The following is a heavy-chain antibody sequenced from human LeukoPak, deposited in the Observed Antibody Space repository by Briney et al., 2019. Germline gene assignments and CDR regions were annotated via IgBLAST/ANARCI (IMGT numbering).Heavy chain of an antibody. J-gene: IGHJ4*02. CDR2: ISGNGVKT. CDR3: AKDRAYSFDY. Sequence: PGGSLRLSCAASGFAFSTYAMSWVRQAPGKGLEWVAAISGNGVKTYYTDSVNGGFTFFRDNSKNTLYLQVNSLRADDTAVYYCAKDRAYSFDYWGQGTLVTVSS. CDR1: GFAFSTYA. D-gene: IGHD3-16*01. V-gene: IGHV3-23*01.